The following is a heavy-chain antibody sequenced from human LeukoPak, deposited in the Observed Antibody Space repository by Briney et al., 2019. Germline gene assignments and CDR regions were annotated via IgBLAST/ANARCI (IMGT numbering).Heavy chain of an antibody. CDR3: ARDIVVVPAANRAYGMDV. CDR1: GFTFSSYS. V-gene: IGHV3-21*01. CDR2: ISSSSSYI. Sequence: GGSLRLSCAASGFTFSSYSMNRVRQAPGKGLEWVSSISSSSSYIYYADLVKGRFTISRDNAKNSLYLQMNSLRAEDTAVYYCARDIVVVPAANRAYGMDVWGQGTTVTVSS. D-gene: IGHD2-2*01. J-gene: IGHJ6*02.